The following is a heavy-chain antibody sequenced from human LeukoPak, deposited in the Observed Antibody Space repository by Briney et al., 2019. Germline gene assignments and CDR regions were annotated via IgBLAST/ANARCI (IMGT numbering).Heavy chain of an antibody. CDR3: TTGDYVVYH. Sequence: GGSLRLSCAASGFTLSNAWMSWVRQAPGKGLEWIGRVKSKTDGGTTDYAAPVKGRFTISRDDSNNTLYLQMNSLKTEDTAVYYCTTGDYVVYHWGQGTLVTVSS. CDR2: VKSKTDGGTT. CDR1: GFTLSNAW. D-gene: IGHD3-10*02. V-gene: IGHV3-15*01. J-gene: IGHJ5*02.